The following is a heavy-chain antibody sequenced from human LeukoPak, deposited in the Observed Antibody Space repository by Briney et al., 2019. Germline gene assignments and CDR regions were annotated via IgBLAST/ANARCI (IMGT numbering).Heavy chain of an antibody. D-gene: IGHD1-26*01. V-gene: IGHV3-15*01. CDR1: GFTFSNAW. CDR3: TTLYRIVRAALDY. J-gene: IGHJ4*02. Sequence: GGSLRLSCAASGFTFSNAWMSWVSQAPGKGLEWVGRIKSKTDGGTTDYAAPVKGRFTISRDDSKNTLYLQMNSLKTEDTAVYYCTTLYRIVRAALDYWGQGTLVTVSS. CDR2: IKSKTDGGTT.